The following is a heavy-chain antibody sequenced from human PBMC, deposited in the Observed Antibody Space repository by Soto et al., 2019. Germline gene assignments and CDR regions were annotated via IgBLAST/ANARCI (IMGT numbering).Heavy chain of an antibody. CDR1: GGSLSNYY. CDR2: INHSGST. D-gene: IGHD6-13*01. V-gene: IGHV4-34*01. CDR3: AVLRSSRPGTYYYYYYGMDV. J-gene: IGHJ6*02. Sequence: PSETLSLTFAVYGGSLSNYYWSWIRQPPGKGLEWIGEINHSGSTNYNPSLKSRVTISVDTSKNQFSLKLSSVTAADTAVYYCAVLRSSRPGTYYYYYYGMDVWGQGTTVTVSS.